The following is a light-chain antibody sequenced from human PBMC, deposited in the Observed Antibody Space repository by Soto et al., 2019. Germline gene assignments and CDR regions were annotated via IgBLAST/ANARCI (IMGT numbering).Light chain of an antibody. CDR1: SSDVGAYNY. V-gene: IGLV2-14*01. CDR3: SSYASSSTVI. CDR2: DVS. J-gene: IGLJ2*01. Sequence: QSVLTQPASVSGSPGQSITISCTGTSSDVGAYNYVSWYQQHPVKAPKLMIYDVSSRPSGISNRFSGSKSGNTASLTFSGVQAEDEADYYCSSYASSSTVIFGGGTKVTVL.